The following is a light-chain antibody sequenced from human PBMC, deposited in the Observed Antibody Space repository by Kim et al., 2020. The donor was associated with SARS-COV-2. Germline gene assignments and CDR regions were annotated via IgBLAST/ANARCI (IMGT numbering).Light chain of an antibody. V-gene: IGKV3-20*01. J-gene: IGKJ4*01. CDR2: DAS. CDR3: QQNDYSPLT. Sequence: SPGERATRSCRASQSVSASYFAWYQQKPGQAPRLLMYDASNRAAGVPDRFSGSGSGTDFTLSISKLEPEDFAVYYCQQNDYSPLTFGGGTRVEIK. CDR1: QSVSASY.